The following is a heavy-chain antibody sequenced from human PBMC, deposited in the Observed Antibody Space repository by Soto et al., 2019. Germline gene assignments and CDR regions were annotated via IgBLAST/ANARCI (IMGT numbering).Heavy chain of an antibody. CDR1: GYTFTSYG. D-gene: IGHD6-13*01. CDR2: INAVNGDT. J-gene: IGHJ5*02. CDR3: VRRHVSATGIDWFDP. Sequence: QVQLVQSGTEVKKPGASVKVSCKASGYTFTSYGIHWVRQAPGQRLEWMGWINAVNGDTKYSPKFQGRVTSTRDTSARTAYMELSSLRSEDTAVYYCVRRHVSATGIDWFDPWGQGTLVTVSS. V-gene: IGHV1-3*01.